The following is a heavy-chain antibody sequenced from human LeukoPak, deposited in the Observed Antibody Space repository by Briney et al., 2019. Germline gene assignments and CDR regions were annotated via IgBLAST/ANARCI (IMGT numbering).Heavy chain of an antibody. D-gene: IGHD3-3*01. CDR1: GFTFSSYA. CDR3: ARGGVRFSFDY. Sequence: GGSLRLSSAASGFTFSSYAMSSVRQAPGKGLEWVSGISGSGGSTYYADSVKGRFTISRANSKNTLYLQMNSLRAEDTAVYYCARGGVRFSFDYWGQGTLVTVCS. CDR2: ISGSGGST. J-gene: IGHJ4*02. V-gene: IGHV3-23*01.